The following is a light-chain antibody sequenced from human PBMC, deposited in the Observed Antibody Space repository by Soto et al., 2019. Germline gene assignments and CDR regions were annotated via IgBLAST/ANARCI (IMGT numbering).Light chain of an antibody. CDR1: TSNIGSNT. V-gene: IGLV1-44*01. Sequence: HSALTQPPSASGTAGQRVTISCSGSTSNIGSNTVNWYQQLPGTAPKTLIYSNNQRPSGVPDRFSGSKSGTSGSLAISGLLSEDEVDYYCAAWDDGLNGYVFGTGTKVTVL. CDR2: SNN. J-gene: IGLJ1*01. CDR3: AAWDDGLNGYV.